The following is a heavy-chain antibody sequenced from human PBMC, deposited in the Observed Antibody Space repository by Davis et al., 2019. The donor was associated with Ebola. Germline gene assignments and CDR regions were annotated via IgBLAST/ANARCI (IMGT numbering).Heavy chain of an antibody. CDR3: TRGWLRTGLDI. CDR2: TYYNSKWYN. D-gene: IGHD5-24*01. V-gene: IGHV6-1*01. CDR1: GDSVSSSGAA. Sequence: HSQTLSLTCAISGDSVSSSGAAWIWIRQSPSRGLEWLGRTYYNSKWYNDYAVSVKSRITINPDTSRNHFSLQLNSVTPEDTAVYYCTRGWLRTGLDIWGQGTMVIVSS. J-gene: IGHJ3*02.